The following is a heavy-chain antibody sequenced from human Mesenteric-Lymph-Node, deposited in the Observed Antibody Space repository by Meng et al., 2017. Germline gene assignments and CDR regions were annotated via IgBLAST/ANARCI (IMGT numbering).Heavy chain of an antibody. CDR3: AREKGYYDILTGYYPRDAFDI. Sequence: ASVKVSCKASGYTFTGYYMHWVRQAPGQGLEWMGWINPNSGGTNYAQKFQGRVTMTRDTSISTAYMELSSLRSEDTAVYYCAREKGYYDILTGYYPRDAFDIWGQGTMVTVSS. J-gene: IGHJ3*02. CDR2: INPNSGGT. V-gene: IGHV1-2*02. D-gene: IGHD3-9*01. CDR1: GYTFTGYY.